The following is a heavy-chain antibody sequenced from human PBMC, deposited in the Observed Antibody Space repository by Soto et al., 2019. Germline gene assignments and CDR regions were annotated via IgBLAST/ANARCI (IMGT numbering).Heavy chain of an antibody. Sequence: PGGSLRLSCAASGFTFSDYGMSWIRQAPGKGLEWVSYITCSGSTIYYGDSVKGRFTISRDNAKNTLYLQMNSLRAEDTAVYYCARETEQWVAADNWGQGTMVTVSS. D-gene: IGHD6-19*01. V-gene: IGHV3-11*01. CDR1: GFTFSDYG. J-gene: IGHJ4*02. CDR3: ARETEQWVAADN. CDR2: ITCSGSTI.